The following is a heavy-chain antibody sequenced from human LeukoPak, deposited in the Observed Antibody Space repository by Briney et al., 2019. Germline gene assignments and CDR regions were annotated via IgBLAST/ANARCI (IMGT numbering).Heavy chain of an antibody. CDR1: GYTFTGYY. Sequence: ASVKVSCKASGYTFTGYYIHWVRQAPGQGLEWMGWIDPNSGGTNYAQKFQGRVTMTRDTSISTAYMELSRLRSDDTAVYYCARDPSVYYYMDVWGKGTTVTVSS. CDR3: ARDPSVYYYMDV. V-gene: IGHV1-2*02. J-gene: IGHJ6*03. CDR2: IDPNSGGT.